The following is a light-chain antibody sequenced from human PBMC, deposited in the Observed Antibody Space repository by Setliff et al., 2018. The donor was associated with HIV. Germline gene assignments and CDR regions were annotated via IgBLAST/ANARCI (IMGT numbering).Light chain of an antibody. CDR2: DVN. Sequence: ALTQPRSVSGSPGQSVTFSCTGSRSDVGAYNFVSWYQQHPGKAPKLIIYDVNKRPSGVPDRFSGSKSGDTASLSISGLQSEDEADYYCCSYAGSDSYIFGSGTKV. J-gene: IGLJ1*01. V-gene: IGLV2-11*01. CDR1: RSDVGAYNF. CDR3: CSYAGSDSYI.